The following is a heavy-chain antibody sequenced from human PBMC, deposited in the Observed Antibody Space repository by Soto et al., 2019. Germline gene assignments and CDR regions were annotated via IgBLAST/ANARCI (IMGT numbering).Heavy chain of an antibody. J-gene: IGHJ5*02. CDR3: ARVFRYYDFWNSRKAHGWLDP. V-gene: IGHV1-18*01. Sequence: ASVKVSCKASGYTFTSYGISWVRQAPGQGLEWMGWISAYNGNTNYAQKLQGRVTMTTDTSTSTAYMELRSLRSDDTAVYYCARVFRYYDFWNSRKAHGWLDPWGPGTLVTVYS. CDR2: ISAYNGNT. CDR1: GYTFTSYG. D-gene: IGHD3-3*01.